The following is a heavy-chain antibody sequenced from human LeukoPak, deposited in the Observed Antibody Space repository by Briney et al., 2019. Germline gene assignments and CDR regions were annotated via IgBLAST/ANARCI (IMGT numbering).Heavy chain of an antibody. CDR3: LRDSSGYYVD. CDR1: GGTFSSYA. D-gene: IGHD3-22*01. J-gene: IGHJ4*02. Sequence: SVKVPCKASGGTFSSYAISWVRQAPGQGLEWMGRIIPIFGTANYAQKFQGRVTITTDESTSTAYMELSSLRSEDTAVYYCLRDSSGYYVDWGQGTLVTVSS. V-gene: IGHV1-69*05. CDR2: IIPIFGTA.